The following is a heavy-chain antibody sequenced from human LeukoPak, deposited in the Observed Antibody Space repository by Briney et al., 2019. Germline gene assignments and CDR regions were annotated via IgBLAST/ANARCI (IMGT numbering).Heavy chain of an antibody. D-gene: IGHD6-19*01. CDR2: INSVRTT. CDR3: ARSVEGNFDY. Sequence: PGGSLRLSCAASGFTFSPHSINWIRQAPGKGLEWVSYINSVRTTYYAGSVAGRLTISRDNAKNPVYLQMNSLRVEDTAVYYCARSVEGNFDYWGQGTVVTVSS. J-gene: IGHJ4*02. CDR1: GFTFSPHS. V-gene: IGHV3-48*01.